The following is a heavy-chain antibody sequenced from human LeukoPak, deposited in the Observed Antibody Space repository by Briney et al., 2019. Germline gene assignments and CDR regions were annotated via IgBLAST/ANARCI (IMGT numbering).Heavy chain of an antibody. D-gene: IGHD3-10*01. Sequence: GASVKVSCKASGYTFTSYGISWVRQAPGQGLEWMGWISAYNGNTNYAQKLQGRVTMTTDTSTSTAYMELRSLRSDDTAVYYCARDENVIGITMVRGASNWFDPWGQGTLVTVSS. CDR2: ISAYNGNT. CDR1: GYTFTSYG. CDR3: ARDENVIGITMVRGASNWFDP. V-gene: IGHV1-18*01. J-gene: IGHJ5*02.